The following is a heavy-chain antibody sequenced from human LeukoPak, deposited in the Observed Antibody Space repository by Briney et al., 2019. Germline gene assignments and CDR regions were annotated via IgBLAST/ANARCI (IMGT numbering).Heavy chain of an antibody. D-gene: IGHD2-15*01. V-gene: IGHV3-21*01. CDR1: GFTFSSYS. J-gene: IGHJ4*02. Sequence: GGSLRLSCAASGFTFSSYSMNWVRQAPGKGLEWVSSISRSSSYRYYADSVKGRFTISRDNAKNSLYLQMNSLRAEDTAVYYCARDYCSGVSCYYFDYWGQGTLVTASS. CDR2: ISRSSSYR. CDR3: ARDYCSGVSCYYFDY.